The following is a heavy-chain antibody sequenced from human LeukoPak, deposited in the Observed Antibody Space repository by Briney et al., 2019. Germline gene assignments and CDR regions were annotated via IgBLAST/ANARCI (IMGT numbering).Heavy chain of an antibody. CDR1: GYTFTSYG. V-gene: IGHV1-18*01. J-gene: IGHJ1*01. CDR3: ASSNPYYDILTGYSLEYFQH. Sequence: ASVKVSYKASGYTFTSYGISWVRQAPGQGLEWMGWISAYNGNTNYAQKLQGRVTMTPDTSTSTAYMELRSLRSDDTAVYYCASSNPYYDILTGYSLEYFQHWGQGTLVTVSS. CDR2: ISAYNGNT. D-gene: IGHD3-9*01.